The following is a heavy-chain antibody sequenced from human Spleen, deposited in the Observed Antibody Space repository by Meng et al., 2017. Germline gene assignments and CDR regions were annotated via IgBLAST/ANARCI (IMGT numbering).Heavy chain of an antibody. CDR2: IDPKSGDT. CDR3: ARDEDISAAGKLFGDY. V-gene: IGHV1-2*06. Sequence: GQLGQSGAEVKKPGASVKVSCKPSGYNFPGYWLHWVRRAPGQGLEWMGRIDPKSGDTHYAQRFQGRVTMTGDTSISTAYMELSGLRSDDTAMYYCARDEDISAAGKLFGDYWGQGTLVTVSS. J-gene: IGHJ4*02. CDR1: GYNFPGYW. D-gene: IGHD6-13*01.